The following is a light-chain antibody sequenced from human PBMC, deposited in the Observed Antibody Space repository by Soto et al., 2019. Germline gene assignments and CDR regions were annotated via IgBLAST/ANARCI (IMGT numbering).Light chain of an antibody. V-gene: IGLV2-14*03. J-gene: IGLJ1*01. Sequence: QSLLTQPASVSGSPGQSITISCSGTSSDIGSYDHVAWRQQFPGKSPKLIIYAVSDRPSGVSDRFSGSKSGISASLTISGLQTEDEADYYCISYTDRQSYLFGTGTKV. CDR1: SSDIGSYDH. CDR2: AVS. CDR3: ISYTDRQSYL.